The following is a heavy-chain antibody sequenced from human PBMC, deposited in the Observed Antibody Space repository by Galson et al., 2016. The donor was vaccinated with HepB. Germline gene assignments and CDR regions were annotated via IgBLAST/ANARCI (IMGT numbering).Heavy chain of an antibody. J-gene: IGHJ6*02. Sequence: SLRLSCAASGFTVSSNCISWVRQAPGKGLEWVSLICDGGSAYYTDSVKARFTISRDNSKNTLYLQMNNLRPEETAVYFCARDPPGVPDFALDVWGQGTTVTVSS. CDR1: GFTVSSNC. V-gene: IGHV3-66*01. CDR3: ARDPPGVPDFALDV. CDR2: ICDGGSA. D-gene: IGHD3-10*01.